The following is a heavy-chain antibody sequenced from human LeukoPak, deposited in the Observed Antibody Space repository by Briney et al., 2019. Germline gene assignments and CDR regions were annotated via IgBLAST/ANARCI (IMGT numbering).Heavy chain of an antibody. D-gene: IGHD5-12*01. V-gene: IGHV3-23*01. J-gene: IGHJ4*02. CDR3: AKGNSGYNSGYYYHFFDY. CDR2: IGGGGGT. Sequence: GGSLRLSCAASGFTFNTYAMSWVRQAPGKGLEWVSSIGGGGGTYYADSLKGRFTTSRDNSKNTLYLQMNSLRAEDTAVYYCAKGNSGYNSGYYYHFFDYWGQGTLVTVSS. CDR1: GFTFNTYA.